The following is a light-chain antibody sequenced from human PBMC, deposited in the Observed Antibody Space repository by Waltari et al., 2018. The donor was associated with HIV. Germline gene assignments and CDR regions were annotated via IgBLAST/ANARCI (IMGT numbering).Light chain of an antibody. Sequence: DIQMTQSPSSLSASVGDRVTFNCRTSQNISTYLNWYQQKSGAAPKLLIYAASNLQSGVPSRFCGAGSGTRVSLTITSLQVEDFATYYCQQSYTTPRTFGQGTKVEVK. CDR1: QNISTY. CDR2: AAS. V-gene: IGKV1-39*01. J-gene: IGKJ1*01. CDR3: QQSYTTPRT.